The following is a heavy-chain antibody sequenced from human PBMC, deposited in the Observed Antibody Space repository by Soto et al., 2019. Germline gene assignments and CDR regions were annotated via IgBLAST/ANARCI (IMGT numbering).Heavy chain of an antibody. J-gene: IGHJ4*02. CDR1: GYTFTSNA. CDR3: ARARRIIVVVPAAMVY. CDR2: INAGNGNT. D-gene: IGHD2-2*01. V-gene: IGHV1-3*01. Sequence: ASVKVSCKASGYTFTSNAMHWVRQAPGQRLEWMGWINAGNGNTKYSQKFQGRVTITRDTSASTAYMELSSLRSEDTAVYYCARARRIIVVVPAAMVYWGQGTLVTVSS.